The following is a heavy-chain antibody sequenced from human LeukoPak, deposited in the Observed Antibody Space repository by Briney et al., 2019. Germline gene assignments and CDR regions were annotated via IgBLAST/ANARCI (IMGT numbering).Heavy chain of an antibody. Sequence: GGSLRLSCAASGFTFSSYGMHWVRQAPGKGLEWMAVISYDGSNKYYADSVKGRFTISRDNSKNTLYLQMNSLRAEDTAVYYCARTISSSGFDYWGQGTLVTVSS. D-gene: IGHD6-25*01. CDR3: ARTISSSGFDY. V-gene: IGHV3-30*03. J-gene: IGHJ4*02. CDR2: ISYDGSNK. CDR1: GFTFSSYG.